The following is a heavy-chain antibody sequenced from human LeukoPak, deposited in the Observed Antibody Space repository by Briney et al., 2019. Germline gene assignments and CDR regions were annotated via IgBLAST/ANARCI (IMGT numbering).Heavy chain of an antibody. J-gene: IGHJ4*02. V-gene: IGHV3-33*01. CDR3: ARPQGFYYDSAGYPDY. Sequence: GGSLRLSCVASGFSFSTYGMHWVRQAPGKGLEWGAHIWYDGSEGHYADAVKRRFTISRDNFKNTVYLQMNSLRGDDTAVYYCARPQGFYYDSAGYPDYWGQGTWVTVCS. CDR1: GFSFSTYG. D-gene: IGHD3-22*01. CDR2: IWYDGSEG.